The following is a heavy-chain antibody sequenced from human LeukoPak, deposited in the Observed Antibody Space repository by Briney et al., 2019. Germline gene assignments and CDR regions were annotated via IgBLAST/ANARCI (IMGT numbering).Heavy chain of an antibody. CDR1: GFTFTTYW. J-gene: IGHJ4*02. CDR2: IKQDGTEK. Sequence: GGSLRLSCAASGFTFTTYWLGWVRQPPGKGLEWVANIKQDGTEKYYVDSLKGRFTISRDNTKNSLYLQMTNLRAEDTAVYYCARGLSYCSNGVCPFDYWGQGTQVTVSS. V-gene: IGHV3-7*01. CDR3: ARGLSYCSNGVCPFDY. D-gene: IGHD2-8*01.